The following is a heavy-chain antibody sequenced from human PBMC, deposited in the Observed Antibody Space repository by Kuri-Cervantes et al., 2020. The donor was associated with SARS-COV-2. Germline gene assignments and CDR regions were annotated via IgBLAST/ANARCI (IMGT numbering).Heavy chain of an antibody. CDR3: TRLAVGYDNSGYFFDY. V-gene: IGHV3-49*04. CDR1: GFTFSSYW. J-gene: IGHJ4*02. Sequence: GESLKISCAASGFTFSSYWMSWVRQAPGKGLEWVGFIRSKAYGGTTEYAASVKGRFTISRDDSKSIAYLQMNSLKTEDTAVYYCTRLAVGYDNSGYFFDYWGQGTLVTVSS. D-gene: IGHD3-22*01. CDR2: IRSKAYGGTT.